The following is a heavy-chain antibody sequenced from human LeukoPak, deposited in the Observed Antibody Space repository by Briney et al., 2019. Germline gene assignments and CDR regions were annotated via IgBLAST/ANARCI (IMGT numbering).Heavy chain of an antibody. CDR1: GFAFNTYA. D-gene: IGHD3-16*02. V-gene: IGHV3-23*01. CDR3: AKDGYVWGSYPVY. CDR2: ISGSGGAS. J-gene: IGHJ4*02. Sequence: GGSLRLSCAASGFAFNTYAMSWVRQAPGKGLEWVSSISGSGGASYYADSVKGRFTISRDNSKNTLYLQMNSLRAEDTAVYYCAKDGYVWGSYPVYWGQGTLVTVSS.